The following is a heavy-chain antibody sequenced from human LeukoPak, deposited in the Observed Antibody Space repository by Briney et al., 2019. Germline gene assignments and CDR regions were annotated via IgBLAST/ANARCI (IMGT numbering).Heavy chain of an antibody. Sequence: PGGSLRLSCAASGFTFSDYYMSWIRQAPGKGLEWVSYISSSGSTIYYADSVKGRFTIFRDNAKNSLYLQMNSLRAEDTAVYYCARTPGAYCGGDCYSGWLDYWGQGTLVTVSS. D-gene: IGHD2-21*02. J-gene: IGHJ4*02. CDR3: ARTPGAYCGGDCYSGWLDY. CDR2: ISSSGSTI. V-gene: IGHV3-11*01. CDR1: GFTFSDYY.